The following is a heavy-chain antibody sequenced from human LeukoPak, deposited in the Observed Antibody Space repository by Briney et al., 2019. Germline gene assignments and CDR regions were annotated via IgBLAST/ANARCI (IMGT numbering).Heavy chain of an antibody. CDR1: GFTFSSYW. V-gene: IGHV3-7*01. CDR2: IKQDGSEK. D-gene: IGHD5-24*01. Sequence: GGSLRLSCAASGFTFSSYWMSWVRQAPGKGLEWVANIKQDGSEKYYVDSVKGRFTISRDNAKNSLYLQMNSLRAEDTAVYYCAREPVGMATAYFDYWGQGTLVTVSS. CDR3: AREPVGMATAYFDY. J-gene: IGHJ4*02.